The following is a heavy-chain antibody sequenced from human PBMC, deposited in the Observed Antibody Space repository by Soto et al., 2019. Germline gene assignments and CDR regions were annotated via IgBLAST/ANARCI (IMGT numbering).Heavy chain of an antibody. J-gene: IGHJ5*02. CDR3: ARHNIRIVVVPLDT. V-gene: IGHV4-39*01. Sequence: SETLSLTCTVSGGSISSSSYYWGWIRQPPGKGLEWIGSIYYSGSTYYNPSLKSRVTISVDTSKNQFSLKLSSVTAADTAVYYCARHNIRIVVVPLDTWGQGTLVTVSS. CDR2: IYYSGST. CDR1: GGSISSSSYY. D-gene: IGHD2-15*01.